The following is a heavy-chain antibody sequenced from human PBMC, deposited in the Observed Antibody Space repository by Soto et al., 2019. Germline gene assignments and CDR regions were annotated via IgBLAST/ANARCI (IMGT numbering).Heavy chain of an antibody. V-gene: IGHV1-69*13. CDR1: GGTFSSYA. CDR3: ATDRASVAGGFDF. CDR2: IIPIFGTA. D-gene: IGHD6-19*01. Sequence: SVKVSCKASGGTFSSYAISWVRQAPGQGLEWMGGIIPIFGTANYAQKFQGRVTITADESTSTAYMELSSLRSEDTAIYYCATDRASVAGGFDFWGQGTAVTVSS. J-gene: IGHJ4*02.